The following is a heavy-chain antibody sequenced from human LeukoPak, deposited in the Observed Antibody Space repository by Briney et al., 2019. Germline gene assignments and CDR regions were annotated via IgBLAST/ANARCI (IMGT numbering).Heavy chain of an antibody. CDR3: ARHVNYDFWSGYPPYYFDY. Sequence: SETLSLTCTVSGGSISSSSYYWSWIRQPPGKGLEWIGSIYYSGSTYYNPSRKSRVTISVDTSKNHFSLKLSSVTAAHTAVYYCARHVNYDFWSGYPPYYFDYWGQGTLVTVSS. J-gene: IGHJ4*02. CDR1: GGSISSSSYY. D-gene: IGHD3-3*01. CDR2: IYYSGST. V-gene: IGHV4-39*01.